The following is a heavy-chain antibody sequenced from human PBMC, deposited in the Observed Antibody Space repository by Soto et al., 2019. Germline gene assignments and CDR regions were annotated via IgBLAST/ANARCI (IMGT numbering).Heavy chain of an antibody. D-gene: IGHD2-8*01. CDR2: IYSGGNT. V-gene: IGHV3-66*01. J-gene: IGHJ4*02. Sequence: EVQLVESGGGLVQFGGSLRLSCAASGFTVSSNYMSWVRQAPGKGLEWVSVIYSGGNTYYADSVKGRFTISRDESKNTLYLQMNSLRVGDTAVYYCARDRNGPYYFDYWGQGTLVTVSS. CDR3: ARDRNGPYYFDY. CDR1: GFTVSSNY.